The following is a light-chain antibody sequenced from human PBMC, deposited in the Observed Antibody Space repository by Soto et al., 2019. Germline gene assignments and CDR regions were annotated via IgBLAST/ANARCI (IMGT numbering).Light chain of an antibody. Sequence: DIHMTQSASTLSGSVGYRFTITCRASQTISSWLAWYQQKPGKAPKLLIYKASTLKSGVSSRFRGSGSGTEFTLTISSLQPDDFETYYCQHYNSYSEAFGQGTKVDIK. CDR2: KAS. J-gene: IGKJ1*01. V-gene: IGKV1-5*03. CDR3: QHYNSYSEA. CDR1: QTISSW.